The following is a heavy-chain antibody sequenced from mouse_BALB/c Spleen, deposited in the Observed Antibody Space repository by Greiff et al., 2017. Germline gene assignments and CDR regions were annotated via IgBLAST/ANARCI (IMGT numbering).Heavy chain of an antibody. CDR2: IYPGNSDT. Sequence: VQLQQSGTVLARPGASVKMSCKASGYTFTSYWMHWVKQRPGQGLEWIGAIYPGNSDTSYNQKFKGKAKLTAVTSTSTAYMELSSLTNEDSAVYYCTRSPYYYGIREDYWGQGTTLTVSS. D-gene: IGHD1-1*01. V-gene: IGHV1-5*01. CDR3: TRSPYYYGIREDY. CDR1: GYTFTSYW. J-gene: IGHJ2*01.